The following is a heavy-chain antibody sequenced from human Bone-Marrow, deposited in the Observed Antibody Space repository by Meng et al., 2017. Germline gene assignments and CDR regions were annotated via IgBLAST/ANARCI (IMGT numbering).Heavy chain of an antibody. CDR1: GFTFSSYS. D-gene: IGHD1-20*01. CDR3: ARDSFYNWNDAGKFDY. J-gene: IGHJ4*02. Sequence: GGSLRLSCAASGFTFSSYSMNWVRQAPGKGLEWVSSISSSSSYIYYADSVKGRFTISRDNAKNSLYLQMNSLRAEDTAVYYCARDSFYNWNDAGKFDYWGQGTLVTSPQ. V-gene: IGHV3-21*01. CDR2: ISSSSSYI.